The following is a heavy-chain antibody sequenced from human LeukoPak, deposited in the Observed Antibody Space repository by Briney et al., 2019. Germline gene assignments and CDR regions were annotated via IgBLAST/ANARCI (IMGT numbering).Heavy chain of an antibody. D-gene: IGHD5-12*01. CDR1: GFTFSGYW. CDR3: ARDKLQVATVFDY. J-gene: IGHJ4*02. Sequence: PGGSLRLSCAASGFTFSGYWIHWVRQAPVKGLEWVSRVNSDGSRTDYADSVKGRFTISRDNAKNSLYLQMNSLRAEDTAVYYCARDKLQVATVFDYWGQGTLVTVSS. V-gene: IGHV3-74*01. CDR2: VNSDGSRT.